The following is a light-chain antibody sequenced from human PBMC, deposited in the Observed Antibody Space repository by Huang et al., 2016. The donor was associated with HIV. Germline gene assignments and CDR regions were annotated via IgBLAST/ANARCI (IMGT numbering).Light chain of an antibody. Sequence: EIVLTQSPATLSLSPGERATLSCRASQSINNYLAWYPKKPGQAPRLLIYDAPNRATAVPARFSGSGSGTDFTLTISSLEPEDFAVYYCQQRSNWPLTFGGGTKVEV. CDR3: QQRSNWPLT. CDR2: DAP. CDR1: QSINNY. J-gene: IGKJ4*01. V-gene: IGKV3-11*01.